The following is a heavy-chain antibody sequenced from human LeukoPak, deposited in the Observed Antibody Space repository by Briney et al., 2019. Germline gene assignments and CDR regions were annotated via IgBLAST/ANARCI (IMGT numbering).Heavy chain of an antibody. Sequence: ASVTVSCKTSGYMVSDYYMHLVRQAPGQGLEWMGWLRGDTGDTDSPQKFKGRVTMTRDTATNTAYMQLSRLTYDDTAMYFCARVRDNACDYWGQGTLVTVSS. CDR3: ARVRDNACDY. CDR1: GYMVSDYY. J-gene: IGHJ4*02. D-gene: IGHD2-2*01. CDR2: LRGDTGDT. V-gene: IGHV1-2*02.